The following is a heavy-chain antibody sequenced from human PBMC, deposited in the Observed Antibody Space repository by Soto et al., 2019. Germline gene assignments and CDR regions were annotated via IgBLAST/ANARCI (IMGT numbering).Heavy chain of an antibody. J-gene: IGHJ1*01. CDR3: ATAYPIAVAGTGYFQH. Sequence: QVQLVQSGAEVKKPGSSVKVSCKASGGTFSSYTISWVRQAHGQGLEWMGRIIPILGIANYAQKFQGRVTITADKSTSTAYMELSSLRSEDTAVYYCATAYPIAVAGTGYFQHWGQGTLVTVSS. D-gene: IGHD6-19*01. V-gene: IGHV1-69*02. CDR1: GGTFSSYT. CDR2: IIPILGIA.